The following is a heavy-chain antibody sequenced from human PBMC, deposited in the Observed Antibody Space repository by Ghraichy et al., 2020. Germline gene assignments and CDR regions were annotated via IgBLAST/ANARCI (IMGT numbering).Heavy chain of an antibody. CDR1: GGSFSGYY. J-gene: IGHJ5*02. V-gene: IGHV4-34*01. CDR3: ARGPYVVVAATRNWFDP. Sequence: SETLSLTCAVYGGSFSGYYWSWIRQPPGKGLEWIGEINHSGSTNYNPSLKSRVTISVDTSKNQFSLKLSSVTAADTAVYYCARGPYVVVAATRNWFDPWGQGTLVTVSS. D-gene: IGHD2-15*01. CDR2: INHSGST.